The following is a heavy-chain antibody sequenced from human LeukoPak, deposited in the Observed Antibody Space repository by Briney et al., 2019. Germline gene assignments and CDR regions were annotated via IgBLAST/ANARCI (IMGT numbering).Heavy chain of an antibody. J-gene: IGHJ3*02. CDR2: IYSGGST. CDR1: GFTVSSNY. CDR3: AKARGALVPAAMVAAFDI. V-gene: IGHV3-53*01. D-gene: IGHD2-2*01. Sequence: GGSLRLSCAASGFTVSSNYMSWVRQAPGKGLEWVSVIYSGGSTYYADSVKGRFTISRDNSKDTLYLQMNSLRAEDTAVYYCAKARGALVPAAMVAAFDIWGQGTMVTVSS.